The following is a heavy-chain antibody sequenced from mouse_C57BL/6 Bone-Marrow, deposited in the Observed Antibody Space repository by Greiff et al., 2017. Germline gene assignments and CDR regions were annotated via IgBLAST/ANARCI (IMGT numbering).Heavy chain of an antibody. CDR2: INPSSGYT. CDR1: GYTFTSYW. J-gene: IGHJ1*03. V-gene: IGHV1-7*01. CDR3: ASEDLLSHWYFDV. Sequence: VQLQQSGAELAKPGASVKLSCKASGYTFTSYWMHWVKQRPGQGLEWIGYINPSSGYTKYNQKFKDKATLTADKSSSTAYMQLSSLTYEDSAVYYGASEDLLSHWYFDVWGTGTTVTVSS. D-gene: IGHD1-1*01.